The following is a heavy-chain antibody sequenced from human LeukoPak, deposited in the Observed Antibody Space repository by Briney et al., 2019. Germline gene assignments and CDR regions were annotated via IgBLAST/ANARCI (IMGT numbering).Heavy chain of an antibody. V-gene: IGHV6-1*01. D-gene: IGHD6-13*01. Sequence: SQTLSLTCAISGDSVSSNSAAWNWIRQSPSRGLEWLGRTYYRSKWYNDYAVSVKSRITINPDTSKNQFSLQLNSVTPEDTAVYYCARTFTAAGGYSSSWYGGGNYYYYMDVWGKGTTVTISS. CDR1: GDSVSSNSAA. J-gene: IGHJ6*03. CDR2: TYYRSKWYN. CDR3: ARTFTAAGGYSSSWYGGGNYYYYMDV.